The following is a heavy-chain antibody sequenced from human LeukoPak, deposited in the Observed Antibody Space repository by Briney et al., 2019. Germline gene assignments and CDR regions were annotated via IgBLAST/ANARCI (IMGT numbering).Heavy chain of an antibody. CDR3: ATGPNSNSYYYYGMDV. V-gene: IGHV1-24*01. CDR2: FDPEDGET. Sequence: GASVKVSCKVSGYILTELSMHWVRQAPGKGLEWMGGFDPEDGETIYAQKFQGRVTMTEDTSTDTAYMELSSLRSEDTAVYYCATGPNSNSYYYYGMDVWGQGTTVTVSS. J-gene: IGHJ6*02. D-gene: IGHD4-11*01. CDR1: GYILTELS.